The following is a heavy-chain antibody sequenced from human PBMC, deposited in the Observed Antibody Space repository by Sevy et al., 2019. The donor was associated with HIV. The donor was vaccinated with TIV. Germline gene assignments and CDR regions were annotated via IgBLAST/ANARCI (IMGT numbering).Heavy chain of an antibody. Sequence: GGSLRLSCTASGFTFGDYAMSWFRQAPGRGLEWVGFIRSETYGETTEYAASVKGRFPVSRDDSKSIVYLQMNSLKTEDTAVYYCTRRASRVYGDHLNLYWGQGTLVTVSS. V-gene: IGHV3-49*03. CDR3: TRRASRVYGDHLNLY. D-gene: IGHD2-21*02. J-gene: IGHJ4*02. CDR1: GFTFGDYA. CDR2: IRSETYGETT.